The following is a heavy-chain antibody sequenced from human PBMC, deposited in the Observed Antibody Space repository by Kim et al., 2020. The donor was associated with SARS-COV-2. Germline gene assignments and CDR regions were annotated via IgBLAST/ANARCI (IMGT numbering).Heavy chain of an antibody. Sequence: KGRFTIARDNSKNTLYLQKNSLRAEDTAVYYCARGGACSSTSCYTSYFDYWGQGTLVTVSS. J-gene: IGHJ4*02. V-gene: IGHV3-30*07. D-gene: IGHD2-2*02. CDR3: ARGGACSSTSCYTSYFDY.